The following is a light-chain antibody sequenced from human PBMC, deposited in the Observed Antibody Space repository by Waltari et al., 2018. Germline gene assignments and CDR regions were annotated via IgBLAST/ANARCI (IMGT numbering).Light chain of an antibody. CDR1: QSIIKY. Sequence: EIVLTQSPGTLSLSPGERATLSCRASQSIIKYLAWYQKKPGQAPRLLIYHTSIRAAGIPDSFSGIRSGTDFSLFISRLEPEDFAVYYCQHYVSFPATFGQGTKVEIK. J-gene: IGKJ1*01. V-gene: IGKV3-20*01. CDR3: QHYVSFPAT. CDR2: HTS.